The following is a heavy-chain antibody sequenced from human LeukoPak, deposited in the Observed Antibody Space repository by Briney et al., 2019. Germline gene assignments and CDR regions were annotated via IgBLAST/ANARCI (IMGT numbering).Heavy chain of an antibody. V-gene: IGHV3-48*01. D-gene: IGHD2-2*01. CDR1: GFTFSSYG. J-gene: IGHJ6*03. CDR2: ISSSSSTI. CDR3: ARGSRASMDV. Sequence: GGSLRLSCAASGFTFSSYGMSWVRQAPGKGLEWVSYISSSSSTIYYADSVKGRFTISRDNAKNSLYLQMNSLRAEDTAVYYCARGSRASMDVWGKGTTVTVSS.